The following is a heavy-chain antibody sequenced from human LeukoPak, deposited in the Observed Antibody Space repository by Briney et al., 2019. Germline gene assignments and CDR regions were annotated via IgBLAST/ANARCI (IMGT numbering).Heavy chain of an antibody. CDR3: AREGISGWYFVLDY. J-gene: IGHJ4*02. CDR1: GGTFSSYA. D-gene: IGHD6-19*01. V-gene: IGHV1-69*13. CDR2: IIPIFGTA. Sequence: SVKVSCKASGGTFSSYAISWVRQAPGQGLEWVGGIIPIFGTANYAQKFQGRVTITADESTSTAYMELSSLRSEDTAVCYCAREGISGWYFVLDYWGREPWSPSPQ.